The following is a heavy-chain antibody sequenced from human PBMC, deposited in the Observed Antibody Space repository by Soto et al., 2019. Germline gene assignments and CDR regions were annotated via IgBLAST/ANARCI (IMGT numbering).Heavy chain of an antibody. Sequence: PGGSLRLSCAASGFTFSSYWMHWVRQAPGKGLVWVSRINSDGSSTSYADSVKGRFTISRDNAKNTLYLQMNSLRAEDTAVYYCARELGFYDSSGYYYYYYGMDVWGQGTTVTVSS. J-gene: IGHJ6*02. V-gene: IGHV3-74*01. CDR3: ARELGFYDSSGYYYYYYGMDV. CDR2: INSDGSST. CDR1: GFTFSSYW. D-gene: IGHD3-22*01.